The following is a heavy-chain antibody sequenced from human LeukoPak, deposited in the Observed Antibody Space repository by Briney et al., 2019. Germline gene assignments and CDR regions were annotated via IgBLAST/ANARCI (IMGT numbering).Heavy chain of an antibody. CDR1: GFTFTTYW. CDR2: ISPGGGPT. CDR3: AKDGAWLRFDD. D-gene: IGHD5-12*01. V-gene: IGHV3-23*01. Sequence: HPGESLRLSCAASGFTFTTYWMSWVRQAPGKGLEWVSGISPGGGPTYYADSVKGRFSISRDDLKNTLYLQMTNLRAEDTAVYYCAKDGAWLRFDDWGQGILVTVSS. J-gene: IGHJ4*02.